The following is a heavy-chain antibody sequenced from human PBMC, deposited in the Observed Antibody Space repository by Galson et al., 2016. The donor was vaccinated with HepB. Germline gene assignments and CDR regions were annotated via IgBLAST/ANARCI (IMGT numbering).Heavy chain of an antibody. CDR1: GFSLTTSGVG. V-gene: IGHV2-5*02. D-gene: IGHD3-22*01. CDR2: IYWDDDK. Sequence: PALVKPTQTLTLTCTFSGFSLTTSGVGVGWIRQPPGKALEWLTVIYWDDDKRYSPSLKSRLTITKDTSKNQVVLTMTNMEPVDTGTYYCAHTTPRYYYDSNRYYYFDYWGQGTLVTVSS. J-gene: IGHJ4*02. CDR3: AHTTPRYYYDSNRYYYFDY.